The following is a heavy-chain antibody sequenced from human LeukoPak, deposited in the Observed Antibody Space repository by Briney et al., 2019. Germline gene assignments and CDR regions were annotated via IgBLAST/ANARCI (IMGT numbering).Heavy chain of an antibody. Sequence: ASVKVSCKASGYTFTSYDINWVRQATGQGLEWMGWMNPNSGNTGYAQRFQGRVTITRNTSISTAYMELSSLRSEDTAVYYCARAHSSSSVAFDIWGQGSMVTVSS. CDR2: MNPNSGNT. CDR3: ARAHSSSSVAFDI. V-gene: IGHV1-8*03. CDR1: GYTFTSYD. J-gene: IGHJ3*02. D-gene: IGHD6-6*01.